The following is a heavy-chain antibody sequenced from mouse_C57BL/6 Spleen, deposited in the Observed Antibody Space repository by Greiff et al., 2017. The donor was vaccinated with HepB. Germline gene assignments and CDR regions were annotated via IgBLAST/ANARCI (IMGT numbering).Heavy chain of an antibody. CDR1: GYTFTDHT. D-gene: IGHD2-2*01. Sequence: VQLQESDAELVKPGASVKISCKVSGYTFTDHTIHWMKQRPEQGLEWIGYIYPRDGSTKYNEKFKGKATLTADKSSSTDYMQLNSLTSEDSAVYFCAREDGYDRGYAMDYWGQGTSVTVSS. CDR2: IYPRDGST. V-gene: IGHV1-78*01. J-gene: IGHJ4*01. CDR3: AREDGYDRGYAMDY.